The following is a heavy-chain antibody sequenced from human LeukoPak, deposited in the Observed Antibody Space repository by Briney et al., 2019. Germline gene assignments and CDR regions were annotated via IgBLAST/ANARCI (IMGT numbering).Heavy chain of an antibody. J-gene: IGHJ4*02. CDR1: GYTFTSYG. Sequence: ASVKVSCKASGYTFTSYGISWVRQAPGHGLEWMGWINTNTGNPTYAQGFTGRFVFSLDTSVSTAYLQISSLKAEDTAVYYCARVPKRSNYYDTGPTDYWGQGTLVTVSS. D-gene: IGHD3-22*01. CDR2: INTNTGNP. CDR3: ARVPKRSNYYDTGPTDY. V-gene: IGHV7-4-1*02.